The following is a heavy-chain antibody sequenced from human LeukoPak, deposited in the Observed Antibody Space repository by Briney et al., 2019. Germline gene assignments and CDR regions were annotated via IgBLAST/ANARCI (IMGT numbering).Heavy chain of an antibody. CDR1: VGTFSSYA. D-gene: IGHD6-13*01. J-gene: IGHJ5*02. Sequence: SVTVSCKASVGTFSSYAISWVRQAPGQGLEWVGGIIPIFGTANYAQKFQGRVTITADESTSTAYMELSSLRSEDTAVYYCAREAAAAISRWFDPWGQGTLVTVSS. V-gene: IGHV1-69*13. CDR3: AREAAAAISRWFDP. CDR2: IIPIFGTA.